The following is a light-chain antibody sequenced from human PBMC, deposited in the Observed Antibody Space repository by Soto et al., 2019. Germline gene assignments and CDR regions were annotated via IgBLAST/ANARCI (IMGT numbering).Light chain of an antibody. CDR3: GSYTRSSTVV. Sequence: QSALTQPASVSGSPGQSITISCTGTSSDVGGYESVSWYQQHPGKAPKLMIYDVTNRPSGVSNRFSGSKSGNTASLTISGLQAEDEADYYCGSYTRSSTVVFGGGTQLTVL. J-gene: IGLJ2*01. V-gene: IGLV2-14*01. CDR1: SSDVGGYES. CDR2: DVT.